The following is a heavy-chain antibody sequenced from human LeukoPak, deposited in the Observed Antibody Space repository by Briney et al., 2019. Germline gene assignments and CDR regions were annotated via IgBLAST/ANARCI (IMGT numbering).Heavy chain of an antibody. D-gene: IGHD4-17*01. V-gene: IGHV3-53*01. J-gene: IGHJ6*03. CDR2: IYSSGYT. Sequence: GGSLRLSCAASEFSVSSNYMNWVRQAPGQGLEWVSVIYSSGYTYYADSVKGRFTISRDNAKNTLYLQMNSLRAEDTALYYCARVAATVTTNFYYYIDVWGEGTTVTVSS. CDR1: EFSVSSNY. CDR3: ARVAATVTTNFYYYIDV.